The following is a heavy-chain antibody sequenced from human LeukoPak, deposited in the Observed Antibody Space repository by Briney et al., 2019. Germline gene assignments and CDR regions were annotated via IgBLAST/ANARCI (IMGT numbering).Heavy chain of an antibody. Sequence: ASVKVSCKASGYTFTSYYMHWVRQAPGQGLEWMGIINPSGGTTNYAQKFQGRVTMTRDTSTSTVYMELSSLRSDDTAVYYCAATRRSGYVIFDYWGQGTLVTVSS. CDR1: GYTFTSYY. D-gene: IGHD5-12*01. CDR2: INPSGGTT. J-gene: IGHJ4*02. V-gene: IGHV1-46*01. CDR3: AATRRSGYVIFDY.